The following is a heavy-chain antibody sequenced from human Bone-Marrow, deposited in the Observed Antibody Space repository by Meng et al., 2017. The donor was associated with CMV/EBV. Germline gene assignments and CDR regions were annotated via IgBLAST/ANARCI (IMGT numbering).Heavy chain of an antibody. Sequence: ASVKVSCKASGYTFTGYYIHWVRQAPGQGLEWMGWINPNSGGTNYAQKFQGRVSMTRDTSISTAYMELRRLISDDNAVYYCARDLSDYPCLDDWGQGTRVTVSS. D-gene: IGHD5-12*01. CDR1: GYTFTGYY. J-gene: IGHJ4*01. CDR3: ARDLSDYPCLDD. CDR2: INPNSGGT. V-gene: IGHV1-2*02.